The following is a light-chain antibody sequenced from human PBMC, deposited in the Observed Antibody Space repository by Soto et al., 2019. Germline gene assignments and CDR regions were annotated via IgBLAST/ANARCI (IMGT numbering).Light chain of an antibody. Sequence: GDRVTITCRASQSISSWLAWYQQKPGKAPKLLIYDASSLESGVPSRFSGSGSGTDFTLTISSLQPEDFATYYCLQDYNYPRTFGQGTRLEIK. CDR3: LQDYNYPRT. CDR2: DAS. CDR1: QSISSW. J-gene: IGKJ5*01. V-gene: IGKV1-5*01.